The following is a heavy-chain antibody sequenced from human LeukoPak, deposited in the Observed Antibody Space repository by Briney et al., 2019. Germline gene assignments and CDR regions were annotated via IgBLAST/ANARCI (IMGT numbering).Heavy chain of an antibody. V-gene: IGHV3-13*01. CDR3: AKEGSLSSSDAFDI. CDR1: GFTFSNYE. D-gene: IGHD6-6*01. CDR2: IGIAGST. J-gene: IGHJ3*02. Sequence: GGSLSLSCAASGFTFSNYEMHWVRLVLGKGLGWASAIGIAGSTFYAGSVKGRFTISRENAKNSFHLQMNSLGAGDTAVYYCAKEGSLSSSDAFDIWGQGTMVTASS.